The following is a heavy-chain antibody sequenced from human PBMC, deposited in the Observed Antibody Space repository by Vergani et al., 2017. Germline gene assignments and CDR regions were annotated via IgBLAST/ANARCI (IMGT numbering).Heavy chain of an antibody. V-gene: IGHV4-39*01. CDR1: GGSISSSNDY. Sequence: QLQLQESGPGLVKPSETLSLTCSVSGGSISSSNDYWGWIRQSPGKGLEWIGSVSYSGSTYYNPSLKSRVTISVDTSKNQFSVKLSSVTAADSAVYYCARCFRDEGMIYGGTVENWFDPWGQGTLVTVSS. J-gene: IGHJ5*02. D-gene: IGHD3-22*01. CDR3: ARCFRDEGMIYGGTVENWFDP. CDR2: VSYSGST.